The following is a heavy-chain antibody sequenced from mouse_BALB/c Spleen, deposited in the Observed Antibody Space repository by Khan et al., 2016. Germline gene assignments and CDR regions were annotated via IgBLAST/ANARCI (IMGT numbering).Heavy chain of an antibody. CDR3: MRDGNYWYFDV. D-gene: IGHD2-1*01. CDR1: GFTFSGFW. CDR2: INSDGSAI. Sequence: EVQLLETGGGLVQPGGSRGLSCEGSGFTFSGFWMSWVRQTPGKTLEWIGDINSDGSAINYAPSIKDRFTIFRDNDKSTLYLQMSNVRSEDTATYVCMRDGNYWYFDVWGAGTTVTVST. J-gene: IGHJ1*01. V-gene: IGHV11-2*02.